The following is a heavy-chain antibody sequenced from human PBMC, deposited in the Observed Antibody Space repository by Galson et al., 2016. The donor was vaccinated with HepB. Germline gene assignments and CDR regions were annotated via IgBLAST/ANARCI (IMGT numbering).Heavy chain of an antibody. D-gene: IGHD3-16*01. Sequence: SLRLSCAASGFTFSTYWMSWVRQAPAKGLEWVANIKEDGTPGGYVESVRGRFTISRDDTENTLYLQMNSLRPEDTALYYCARWGYNYGMDVWGQGTTVTVSS. V-gene: IGHV3-7*03. J-gene: IGHJ6*02. CDR2: IKEDGTPG. CDR1: GFTFSTYW. CDR3: ARWGYNYGMDV.